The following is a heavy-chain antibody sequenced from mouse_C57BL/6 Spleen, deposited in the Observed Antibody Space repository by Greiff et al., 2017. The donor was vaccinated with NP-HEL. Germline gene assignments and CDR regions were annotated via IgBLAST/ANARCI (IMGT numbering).Heavy chain of an antibody. CDR2: INYDGSST. D-gene: IGHD2-1*01. CDR3: ARVGDLLGGYFDV. J-gene: IGHJ1*03. Sequence: EVKLVESEGGLVQPGSSMKLSCTASGFTFSDYYMAWVRQVPEKGLEWVANINYDGSSTYYLDSLKSRFIISRDNAKNILYLQMSSLTSEDTATYYCARVGDLLGGYFDVWGTGTTVTVSS. CDR1: GFTFSDYY. V-gene: IGHV5-16*01.